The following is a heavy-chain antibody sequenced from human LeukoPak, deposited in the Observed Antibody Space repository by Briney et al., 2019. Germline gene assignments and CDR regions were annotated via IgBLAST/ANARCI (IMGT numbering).Heavy chain of an antibody. Sequence: SETLSLTCSVSGDSISSHFWSWIRQPPGKGLEWIGYIHHSGMTNYNSALKSRVTISVDTSKNQFSLKLSSVTAADTAVYYCARHGWSSSWYQSYYYYYGMDVWGQGTTVTVSS. CDR1: GDSISSHF. CDR2: IHHSGMT. D-gene: IGHD6-13*01. V-gene: IGHV4-59*08. J-gene: IGHJ6*02. CDR3: ARHGWSSSWYQSYYYYYGMDV.